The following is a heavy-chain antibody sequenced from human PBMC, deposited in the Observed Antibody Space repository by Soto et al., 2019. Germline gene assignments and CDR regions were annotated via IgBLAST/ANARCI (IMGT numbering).Heavy chain of an antibody. Sequence: GGSLRLSCAASGFTFSSYAMHWVRQAPGKGLEWVAVISYDGSNKYYADSVKGRFTISRDNSKNTVYLQMNSLRAEDTAVYYCARASSGWYKDAFDIWGQGTMVTVSS. CDR2: ISYDGSNK. V-gene: IGHV3-30-3*01. D-gene: IGHD6-19*01. CDR1: GFTFSSYA. J-gene: IGHJ3*02. CDR3: ARASSGWYKDAFDI.